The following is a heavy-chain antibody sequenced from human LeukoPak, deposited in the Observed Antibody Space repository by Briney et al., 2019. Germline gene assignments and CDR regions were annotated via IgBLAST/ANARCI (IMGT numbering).Heavy chain of an antibody. D-gene: IGHD4-17*01. CDR1: GGSISSSSYY. Sequence: SETLSLTCTVSGGSISSSSYYWGWIRQPPGKGLEWIGSIYYSGSTYYNPSLKSRVTISVDTSKNQFSLKLSSVTAADTAVYYCARDPRESYGDYPGFDYWGQGTLVTVSS. CDR2: IYYSGST. V-gene: IGHV4-39*07. CDR3: ARDPRESYGDYPGFDY. J-gene: IGHJ4*02.